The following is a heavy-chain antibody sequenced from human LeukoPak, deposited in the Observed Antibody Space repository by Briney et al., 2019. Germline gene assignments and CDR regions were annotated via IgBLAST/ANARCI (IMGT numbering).Heavy chain of an antibody. V-gene: IGHV3-23*01. CDR2: ISGSGGST. J-gene: IGHJ4*02. CDR1: RFNLSAYT. D-gene: IGHD6-13*01. Sequence: GGSLRLSCAASRFNLSAYTMNWVRQAPGKGLEWVSAISGSGGSTYYADSVKGRFTISRDNSKNTLYLQMNSLRAEDTAVYYCAKEIAASPDYWGQGTLVTVSS. CDR3: AKEIAASPDY.